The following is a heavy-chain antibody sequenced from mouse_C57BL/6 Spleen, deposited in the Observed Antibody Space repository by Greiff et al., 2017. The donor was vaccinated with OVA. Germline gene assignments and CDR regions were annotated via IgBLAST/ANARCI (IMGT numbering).Heavy chain of an antibody. CDR2: IYPGDGDT. J-gene: IGHJ2*01. CDR3: ARQDYFDY. V-gene: IGHV1-80*01. Sequence: QVHVKQSGAELVKPGASVKISCKASGYAFSSYWMNWVKQRPGKGLEWIGQIYPGDGDTTYNGKFKGKATLTADTSYSTAYMQLSSLTSEDSAVYFCARQDYFDYWGQGTTRTVSS. CDR1: GYAFSSYW.